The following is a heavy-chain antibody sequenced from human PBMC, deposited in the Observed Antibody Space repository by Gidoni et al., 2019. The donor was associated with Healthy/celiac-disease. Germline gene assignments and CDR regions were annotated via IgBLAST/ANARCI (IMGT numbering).Heavy chain of an antibody. D-gene: IGHD3-10*01. J-gene: IGHJ5*02. CDR2: IYYSGST. CDR1: GGSISSYY. Sequence: QVQLKESGPGLVKPSETLSLTCTVSGGSISSYYWSWIRQPPGKGLEWIGYIYYSGSTNYHPSLKSRVTISVDTSKNQFSLKLSSVTAADTAVYSCARGWFGEGFDPWGQGTLVTVSS. V-gene: IGHV4-59*08. CDR3: ARGWFGEGFDP.